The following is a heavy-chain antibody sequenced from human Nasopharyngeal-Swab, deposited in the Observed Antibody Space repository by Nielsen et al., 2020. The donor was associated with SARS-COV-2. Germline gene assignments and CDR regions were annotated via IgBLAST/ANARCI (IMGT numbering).Heavy chain of an antibody. CDR2: IKQDGSEK. Sequence: GESLKISCAASRFTFSSYWMSWVRQAPGKGLEWVANIKQDGSEKYYVDSVKGRFTISRDNAKNSLYLQMNSLRAEDTAVYYCARDVVCSGGSCSSYGMDVWGQGTTVTVSS. J-gene: IGHJ6*02. D-gene: IGHD2-15*01. CDR1: RFTFSSYW. CDR3: ARDVVCSGGSCSSYGMDV. V-gene: IGHV3-7*01.